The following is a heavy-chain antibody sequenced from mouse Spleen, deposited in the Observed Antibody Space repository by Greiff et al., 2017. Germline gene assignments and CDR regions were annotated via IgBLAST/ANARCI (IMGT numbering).Heavy chain of an antibody. J-gene: IGHJ4*01. CDR1: GFTFSDYG. CDR3: ARQGHYYGYFYAMDY. Sequence: EVKLEESGGGLVKPGGSLKLSCAASGFTFSDYGMHWVRQAPEKGLEWVAYISSGSSTIYYADTVKGRFTISRDNAKNTLFLQMTSLRSEDTAMYYCARQGHYYGYFYAMDYWGQGTSVTVSS. D-gene: IGHD1-2*01. CDR2: ISSGSSTI. V-gene: IGHV5-17*01.